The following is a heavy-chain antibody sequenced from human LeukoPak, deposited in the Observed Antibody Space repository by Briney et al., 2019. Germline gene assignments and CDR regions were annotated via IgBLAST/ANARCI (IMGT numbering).Heavy chain of an antibody. J-gene: IGHJ4*02. D-gene: IGHD3-16*02. CDR1: GFTFSSYA. CDR3: AKVMITFGGVIGSFDY. V-gene: IGHV3-23*01. CDR2: ISGSGGST. Sequence: GGSLRLSCAASGFTFSSYAMSWVRQAPGKGLEWVSAISGSGGSTYYADSVKGRFTISRDNSKNTLYLQMNSLRAEDTAVYYCAKVMITFGGVIGSFDYWGQGTLVTVSS.